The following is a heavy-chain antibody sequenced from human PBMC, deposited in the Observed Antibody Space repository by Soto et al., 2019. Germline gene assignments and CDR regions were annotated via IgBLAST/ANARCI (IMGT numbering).Heavy chain of an antibody. CDR1: GGSISSYY. V-gene: IGHV4-59*01. D-gene: IGHD5-12*01. CDR3: ARDGGTSGYDSGWFDP. J-gene: IGHJ5*02. Sequence: KPSETLSLTCTVSGGSISSYYWSWIRQPPGKGLEWIGYIYYSGSTNYNPSLKSRVTISVDTSKNQFSLKLSSVTAADTAVYYCARDGGTSGYDSGWFDPWGQGTLVTVSS. CDR2: IYYSGST.